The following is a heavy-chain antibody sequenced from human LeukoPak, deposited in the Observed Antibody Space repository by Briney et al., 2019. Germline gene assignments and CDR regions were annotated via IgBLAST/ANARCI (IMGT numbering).Heavy chain of an antibody. J-gene: IGHJ4*02. CDR3: AKCSNSSSWYYFDY. CDR1: GFTFSSYG. CDR2: ISYDGSNK. D-gene: IGHD6-13*01. V-gene: IGHV3-30*18. Sequence: GGSLRLSCAASGFTFSSYGMHWVRQAPGKGLEWVAVISYDGSNKYYADSVKGRFTISRDNSKNTLYLQMNSLRAEDTAVYYCAKCSNSSSWYYFDYWGQGTLVTVSS.